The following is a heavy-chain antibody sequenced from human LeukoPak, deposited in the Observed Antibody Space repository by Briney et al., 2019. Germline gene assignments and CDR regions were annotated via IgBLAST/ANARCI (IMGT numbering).Heavy chain of an antibody. J-gene: IGHJ4*02. V-gene: IGHV4-59*01. Sequence: PSETLSLTCTVSGGSISSYYWSWIRQPPGKELAWIGYIYYSGSTNYNPSLKSRVTISVDTSKNQFSLKLSSVTAADTAVYYCARSRGSGWGRTYYFDYWGQGTLVTVSS. D-gene: IGHD6-19*01. CDR2: IYYSGST. CDR1: GGSISSYY. CDR3: ARSRGSGWGRTYYFDY.